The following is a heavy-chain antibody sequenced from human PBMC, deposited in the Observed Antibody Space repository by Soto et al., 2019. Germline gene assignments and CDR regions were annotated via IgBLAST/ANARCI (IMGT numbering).Heavy chain of an antibody. J-gene: IGHJ3*02. CDR2: ISYDGSNK. CDR3: ARIWELLLGYDAFDI. D-gene: IGHD1-26*01. Sequence: GGSLRLSCAASGFTFSSYAMHWVRQAPGKGLEWVAVISYDGSNKYYADSVKGRFTISRDNSKNTLYLQMNSLRAEDTVVYYCARIWELLLGYDAFDIWGQGTMVTVSS. CDR1: GFTFSSYA. V-gene: IGHV3-30-3*01.